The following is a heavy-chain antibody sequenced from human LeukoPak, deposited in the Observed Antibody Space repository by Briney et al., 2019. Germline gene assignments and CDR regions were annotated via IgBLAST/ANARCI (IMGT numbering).Heavy chain of an antibody. D-gene: IGHD1-1*01. CDR3: ARGRNDFDY. CDR1: GGSISSGGQF. CDR2: IYYSGST. J-gene: IGHJ4*02. Sequence: SETLSLTCTVSGGSISSGGQFWSWVRQYPGKGLEWIGYIYYSGSTYYNPSLKSRVTISLGTSKNQFSLRLTSVTAADTAMYYCARGRNDFDYWGQGTLVTVSS. V-gene: IGHV4-61*08.